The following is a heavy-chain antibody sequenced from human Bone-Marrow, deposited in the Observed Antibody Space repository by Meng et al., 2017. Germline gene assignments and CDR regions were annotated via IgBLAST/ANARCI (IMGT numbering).Heavy chain of an antibody. CDR1: GFTFSYYY. J-gene: IGHJ5*02. CDR2: IRSKAYGGTT. CDR3: TREFWPELDWFDP. Sequence: GGSLRLSCAASGFTFSYYYMSGVRQAPGKGLEWVGFIRSKAYGGTTEYAASVKGRFTISRDDSKSIAYLQMNSLKTEDTAVYYCTREFWPELDWFDPWGQGTLVTVSS. V-gene: IGHV3-22*01. D-gene: IGHD1-14*01.